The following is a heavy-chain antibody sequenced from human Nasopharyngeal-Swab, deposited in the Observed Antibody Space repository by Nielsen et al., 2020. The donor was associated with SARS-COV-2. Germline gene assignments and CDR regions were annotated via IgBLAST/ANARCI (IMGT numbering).Heavy chain of an antibody. CDR3: AKVAITMIVVPNGGFDY. J-gene: IGHJ4*02. CDR2: ISGSGGST. D-gene: IGHD3-22*01. CDR1: GFTFKTYA. Sequence: GGSLRLSCAASGFTFKTYAMTWVRQAPGKGLEWVSVISGSGGSTYYADSVKGRFTISRDNSKNTLYLQMNSLRAEDTAVYYCAKVAITMIVVPNGGFDYWGQGTLVTVSS. V-gene: IGHV3-23*01.